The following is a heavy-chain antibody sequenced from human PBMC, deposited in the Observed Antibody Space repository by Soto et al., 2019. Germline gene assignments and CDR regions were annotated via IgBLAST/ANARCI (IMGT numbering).Heavy chain of an antibody. Sequence: EVQLLESGGGLVQPGGSLRLSCAASGFTFSSYAMSWVRQAPGKGLEWVSGINAGGGSTYHPDSVQGRFIISRDNSKNTLYLQMNSLRAEDTAVYYCAKDLKVDIVMGDFDYWGQGTLVTVSS. V-gene: IGHV3-23*01. D-gene: IGHD5-12*01. J-gene: IGHJ4*02. CDR3: AKDLKVDIVMGDFDY. CDR2: INAGGGST. CDR1: GFTFSSYA.